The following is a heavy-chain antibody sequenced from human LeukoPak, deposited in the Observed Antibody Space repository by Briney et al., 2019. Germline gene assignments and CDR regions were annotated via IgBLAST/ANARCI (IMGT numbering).Heavy chain of an antibody. V-gene: IGHV3-30*18. CDR2: ISYDGSNK. CDR3: AKVSGVFIVAAYDY. Sequence: GRSLRLSCAASGFTFSSYAMHWVRLAPGKGLERVAVISYDGSNKYYADSVKGRFTISRDNSKNTLYLQMNSLRAEDTAVYYCAKVSGVFIVAAYDYWGQGTLATVSS. D-gene: IGHD1-26*01. J-gene: IGHJ4*02. CDR1: GFTFSSYA.